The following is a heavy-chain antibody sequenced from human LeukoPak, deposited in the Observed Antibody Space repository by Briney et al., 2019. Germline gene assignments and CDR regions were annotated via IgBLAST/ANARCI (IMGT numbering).Heavy chain of an antibody. CDR3: ARDKGVVVTAIGYFDY. V-gene: IGHV3-33*01. D-gene: IGHD2-21*02. CDR2: IWYDGSNK. CDR1: GFTFSSYG. Sequence: GGSLRLSCAASGFTFSSYGMHWVRQAPGKGLEWGAVIWYDGSNKYYAESVKGGFTISRDNSKNTLYLQMNSLRAEDTAVYYCARDKGVVVTAIGYFDYWGQGTLVTVSS. J-gene: IGHJ4*02.